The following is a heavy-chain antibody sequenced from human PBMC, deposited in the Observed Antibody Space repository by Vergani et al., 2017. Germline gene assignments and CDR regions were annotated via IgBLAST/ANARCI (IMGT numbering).Heavy chain of an antibody. CDR3: ARDPGSGYLAYYYYGMDV. Sequence: EVQLVESGGGLIQPGGSLRLSCAASGFTVSSNYMSWVRQAPGKGLEWVSYISSSGSTIYYADSVKGRFTISRDNAKNSLYLQMNSLRAEDTAVYYCARDPGSGYLAYYYYGMDVWGQGTTVTVSS. CDR1: GFTVSSNY. CDR2: ISSSGSTI. D-gene: IGHD3-22*01. J-gene: IGHJ6*02. V-gene: IGHV3-48*03.